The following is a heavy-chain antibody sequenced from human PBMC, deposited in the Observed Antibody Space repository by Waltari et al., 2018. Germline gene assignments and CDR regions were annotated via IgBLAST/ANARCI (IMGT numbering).Heavy chain of an antibody. Sequence: QVQLVESGGGVVQPGRSLRLSCAASGFTFSDSGLRWVRQAPGKGLEWVALIWHDGRKDFYADSVKGRFTISRDNSRNTMYMQMNSLRAEDTAVYYCTRDVSSIYFDYWGQGTLVTVSS. D-gene: IGHD6-19*01. J-gene: IGHJ4*02. V-gene: IGHV3-33*01. CDR3: TRDVSSIYFDY. CDR1: GFTFSDSG. CDR2: IWHDGRKD.